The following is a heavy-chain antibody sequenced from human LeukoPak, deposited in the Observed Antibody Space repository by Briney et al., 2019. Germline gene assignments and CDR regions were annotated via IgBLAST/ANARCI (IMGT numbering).Heavy chain of an antibody. Sequence: SETLSLTCTVSGGSISSYYWSWIRQPAGKGLEWIGRIYTSGSTNYNPSLKSRVTMSVDTSKNQFSLKLSSVTAADTAVCYCARDNIVVVPAAISLYYYYYYMDVWGKGTTVTVSS. CDR1: GGSISSYY. CDR2: IYTSGST. D-gene: IGHD2-2*01. J-gene: IGHJ6*03. V-gene: IGHV4-4*07. CDR3: ARDNIVVVPAAISLYYYYYYMDV.